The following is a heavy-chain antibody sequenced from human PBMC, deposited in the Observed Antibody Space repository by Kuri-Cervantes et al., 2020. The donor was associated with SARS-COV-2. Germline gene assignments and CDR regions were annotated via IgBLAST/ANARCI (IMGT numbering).Heavy chain of an antibody. CDR1: GGTFSSYA. D-gene: IGHD1/OR15-1a*01. CDR3: ARTGTPAPEYFDY. J-gene: IGHJ4*02. CDR2: MNPNSGNT. Sequence: ASVKVSCKASGGTFSSYAISWVRQATGQGLEWMGWMNPNSGNTGYAQKFQGRVTMTRNTSISTAYMELSSLRSEDTAVYYCARTGTPAPEYFDYWGQGTLVTVSS. V-gene: IGHV1-8*02.